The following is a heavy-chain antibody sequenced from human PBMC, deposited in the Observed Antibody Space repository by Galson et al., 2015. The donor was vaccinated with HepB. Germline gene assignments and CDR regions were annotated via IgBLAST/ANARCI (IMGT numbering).Heavy chain of an antibody. CDR2: ISYDGSNK. Sequence: SLRLSCAASGFTFSSYGMHWVRQAPGKGLEWVAVISYDGSNKYYADSVKGRFTISRDNSKNTLYLQMNSLRAEDTAVYYCAKCKRVSGYDYDYYYYYGMDVWGQGTTVTVSS. CDR1: GFTFSSYG. V-gene: IGHV3-30*18. J-gene: IGHJ6*02. D-gene: IGHD5-12*01. CDR3: AKCKRVSGYDYDYYYYYGMDV.